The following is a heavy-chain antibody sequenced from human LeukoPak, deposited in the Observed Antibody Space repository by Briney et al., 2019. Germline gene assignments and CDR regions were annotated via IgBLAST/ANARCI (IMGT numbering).Heavy chain of an antibody. CDR2: ISGSGGST. J-gene: IGHJ5*02. Sequence: GGSLRLSCAASGFTFSSYAMSWVRQAPGKGLEWVSAISGSGGSTYYADSVKGRFTIYRDNSKNTLYLQMNSLRAEDTAVYYCAKDGPYYYDSSGYIMTWGQGTLVTVSS. CDR3: AKDGPYYYDSSGYIMT. CDR1: GFTFSSYA. D-gene: IGHD3-22*01. V-gene: IGHV3-23*01.